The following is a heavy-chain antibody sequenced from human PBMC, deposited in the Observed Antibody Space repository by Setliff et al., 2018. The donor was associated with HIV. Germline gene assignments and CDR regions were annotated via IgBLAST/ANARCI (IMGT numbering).Heavy chain of an antibody. Sequence: ASVKVSCKASGYTFTSYDINWVRQATGQGPEWMGWINPNSGDTYYAQKFQGSVTMTRETSINTVYMELTRLRSDDTAVYYCVRAPYYYDNSGYYYDWGQGTLVTVSS. CDR2: INPNSGDT. V-gene: IGHV1-2*02. CDR3: VRAPYYYDNSGYYYD. J-gene: IGHJ4*02. D-gene: IGHD3-22*01. CDR1: GYTFTSYD.